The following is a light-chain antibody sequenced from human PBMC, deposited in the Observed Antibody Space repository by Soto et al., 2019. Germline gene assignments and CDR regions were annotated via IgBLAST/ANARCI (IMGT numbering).Light chain of an antibody. J-gene: IGKJ5*01. CDR2: WAS. Sequence: DIVMTQSPDSLAVSLGEKATINFKSSHNSLSSSNNKNYLAWYQQKQGQPPNXXIYWASIRESGVPDRFSGSGYGTDFTLTISSLQAEDVAVYYCQQYYGSPITFGQGTRLEIK. CDR3: QQYYGSPIT. CDR1: HNSLSSSNNKNY. V-gene: IGKV4-1*01.